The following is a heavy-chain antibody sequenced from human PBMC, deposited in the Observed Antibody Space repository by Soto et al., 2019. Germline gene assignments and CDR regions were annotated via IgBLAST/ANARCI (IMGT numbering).Heavy chain of an antibody. Sequence: SETLSLTCTVSGGSISSYYWTWIRQPPGKGLECIGYIYYSGSTNYNPSLKSRVTISVDTSKNQFSLKLSSVTAADTAVYYCARSTGYGSPYYLDYWGQGTLVTVSS. CDR3: ARSTGYGSPYYLDY. CDR2: IYYSGST. J-gene: IGHJ4*02. D-gene: IGHD5-12*01. CDR1: GGSISSYY. V-gene: IGHV4-59*01.